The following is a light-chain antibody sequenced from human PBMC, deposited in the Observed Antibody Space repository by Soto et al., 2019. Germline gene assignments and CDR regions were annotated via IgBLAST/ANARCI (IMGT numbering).Light chain of an antibody. CDR2: DTS. V-gene: IGKV3-11*01. CDR1: QFLSSY. Sequence: ELVLTQSPATPSLSPGERATLSCRASQFLSSYIAWYQQIPGQPPRLLIYDTSNRVTGIPARFSGSRSGTDFTLTISSLEPEDFAVYFCHQRNKFGQGTRLEIK. J-gene: IGKJ5*01. CDR3: HQRNK.